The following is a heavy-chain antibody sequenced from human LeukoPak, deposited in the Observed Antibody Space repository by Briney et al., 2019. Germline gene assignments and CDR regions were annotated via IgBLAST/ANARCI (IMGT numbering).Heavy chain of an antibody. J-gene: IGHJ4*02. CDR2: ISGSGGST. V-gene: IGHV3-23*01. D-gene: IGHD2-21*01. CDR3: AKNGGGYSKSDFDY. CDR1: GFTISSYA. Sequence: GGSLRLSCAASGFTISSYAMSWVRQAPGKGLEWVSAISGSGGSTYYADSVKGRFTISRDNSKNTLYLQMNSLRAEDTAVYYCAKNGGGYSKSDFDYWGQGTLVTVSS.